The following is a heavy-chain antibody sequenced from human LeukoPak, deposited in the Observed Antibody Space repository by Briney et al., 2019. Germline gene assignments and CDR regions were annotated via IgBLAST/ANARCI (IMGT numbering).Heavy chain of an antibody. J-gene: IGHJ4*02. CDR1: GGSISSYY. CDR3: ARLPRITMVRGVTTTRFDY. V-gene: IGHV4-59*08. CDR2: IYYSGST. Sequence: SETLSLTCSVSGGSISSYYWSWIRQPPGKGLEWIGYIYYSGSTNYNPSLKSRIAMSVDTSKNQFSLKLSSVTAADTAVYYCARLPRITMVRGVTTTRFDYWGQGTLVTVSS. D-gene: IGHD3-10*01.